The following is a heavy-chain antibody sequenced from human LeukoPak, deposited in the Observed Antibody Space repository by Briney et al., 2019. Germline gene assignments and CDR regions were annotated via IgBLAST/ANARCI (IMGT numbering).Heavy chain of an antibody. V-gene: IGHV4-59*01. CDR3: ARSLQYQFPNFDY. Sequence: SETLSLTCTVSGGSISSYYWSWIRQPPGKGLEWIGYIYYSGSTNYNPSLKSRVTISVDTSKNQFSLKLRSVTAADTAVYYCARSLQYQFPNFDYWGQGTLVTVSS. D-gene: IGHD4-11*01. CDR1: GGSISSYY. J-gene: IGHJ4*02. CDR2: IYYSGST.